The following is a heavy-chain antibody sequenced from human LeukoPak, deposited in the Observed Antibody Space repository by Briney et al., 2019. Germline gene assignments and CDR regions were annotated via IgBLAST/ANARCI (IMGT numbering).Heavy chain of an antibody. Sequence: GGSLRLSCAASGFIFSSYAMNWVGQAAARGVEWVSAISGSGGGTYYADSVKGRFTISRDNSKSTLYLQMNSLRAEDTAVYYCAKDAASAMVSMYDYWGQGTLVTVSS. J-gene: IGHJ4*02. CDR1: GFIFSSYA. CDR2: ISGSGGGT. D-gene: IGHD5-18*01. CDR3: AKDAASAMVSMYDY. V-gene: IGHV3-23*01.